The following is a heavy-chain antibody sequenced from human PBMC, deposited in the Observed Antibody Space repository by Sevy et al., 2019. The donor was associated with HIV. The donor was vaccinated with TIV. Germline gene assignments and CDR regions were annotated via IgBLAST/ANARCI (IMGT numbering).Heavy chain of an antibody. CDR3: AGDRLSYSNSHFDY. CDR2: IYYSWST. Sequence: SETLSLTCTVSGGSISSGGYYWSWIRQHPGKGLEWIGYIYYSWSTYYHPSLKSRVTISVDTSKNQFSLKLSSVTAADTAVYYCAGDRLSYSNSHFDYWGQGTLVTVSS. J-gene: IGHJ4*02. D-gene: IGHD4-4*01. V-gene: IGHV4-31*03. CDR1: GGSISSGGYY.